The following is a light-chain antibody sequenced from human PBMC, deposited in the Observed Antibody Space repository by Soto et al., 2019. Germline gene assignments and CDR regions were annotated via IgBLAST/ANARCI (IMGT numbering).Light chain of an antibody. CDR1: QSVSSSS. Sequence: EIVLTQSPGTLSLSPGERATLSCRASQSVSSSSLAWYQHKRGQAPRLLMYDASTRATGIPDRFSGSGSGTALTLTIIRLEPEDFAVYYCQQYGSSPPITFGQGTRLEIK. CDR2: DAS. J-gene: IGKJ5*01. CDR3: QQYGSSPPIT. V-gene: IGKV3-20*01.